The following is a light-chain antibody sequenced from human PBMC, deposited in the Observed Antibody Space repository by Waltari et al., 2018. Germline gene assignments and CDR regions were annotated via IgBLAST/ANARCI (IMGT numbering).Light chain of an antibody. J-gene: IGKJ1*01. Sequence: DLQLTQSPSFLSASVGDRVTITCRASHGIRSYLAWYQQKPGKAPKLLIYDASTLQSGVPSRFSGSVSGTEFTRTIRGLQPEDFATYYCQQLNSYRLLLGKGTKVEIK. V-gene: IGKV1-9*01. CDR3: QQLNSYRLL. CDR2: DAS. CDR1: HGIRSY.